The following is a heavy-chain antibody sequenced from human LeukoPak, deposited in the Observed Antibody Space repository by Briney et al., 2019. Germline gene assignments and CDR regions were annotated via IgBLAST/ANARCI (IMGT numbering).Heavy chain of an antibody. CDR3: ARGRPTDPLSWFGY. Sequence: GGSLRLSCAASGFTFSDYYMSWIRQAPGKGLEWVSYISSGGDTTYYADSVKGRVTISRDYAKNSLYLQMNSLRAEDTAVYYCARGRPTDPLSWFGYWGQGTLVTVSS. D-gene: IGHD6-13*01. J-gene: IGHJ4*02. CDR2: ISSGGDTT. V-gene: IGHV3-11*04. CDR1: GFTFSDYY.